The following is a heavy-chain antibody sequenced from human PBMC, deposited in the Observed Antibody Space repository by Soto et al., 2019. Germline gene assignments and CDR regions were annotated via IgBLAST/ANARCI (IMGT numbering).Heavy chain of an antibody. CDR1: TFSNFW. CDR3: ARSGRDGYNP. Sequence: TFSNFWMTWIRQAPGKGLEWVANIKHDGSEENYLDSVKGRFTISRDNTKNLVYLQMNRLRAEDTAVYYCARSGRDGYNPWGQGTLVTASS. CDR2: IKHDGSEE. V-gene: IGHV3-7*01. J-gene: IGHJ5*02. D-gene: IGHD5-12*01.